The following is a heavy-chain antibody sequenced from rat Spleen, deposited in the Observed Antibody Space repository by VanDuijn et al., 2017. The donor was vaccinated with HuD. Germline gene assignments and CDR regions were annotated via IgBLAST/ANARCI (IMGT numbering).Heavy chain of an antibody. V-gene: IGHV2-72*01. Sequence: QVQLKESGPGLVQPSQTLSLTCTVSGFSLNSYHVSWVRQPPGKSLVWMGTIWAGGSTNYNLAVQSRLSISRDTSKSQVFLKMDSLQPEDTGTYYCARHPWGGAPYYWGQGVMVTVSS. CDR1: GFSLNSYH. D-gene: IGHD5-1*01. CDR3: ARHPWGGAPYY. CDR2: IWAGGST. J-gene: IGHJ2*01.